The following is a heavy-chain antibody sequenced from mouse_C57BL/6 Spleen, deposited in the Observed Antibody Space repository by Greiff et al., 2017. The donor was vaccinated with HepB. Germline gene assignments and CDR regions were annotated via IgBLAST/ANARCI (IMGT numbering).Heavy chain of an antibody. CDR2: IYPGSGST. Sequence: VKLQQPGAELVKPGASVKMSCKASGYTFTSYWITWVKQRPGQGLEWIGDIYPGSGSTNYNEKFKSKATLTVDTSSSTAYMQLSSLTSEDSAVYYCARRGDYDGRGYYFDYWGQGTTLTVSS. D-gene: IGHD2-4*01. CDR1: GYTFTSYW. CDR3: ARRGDYDGRGYYFDY. V-gene: IGHV1-55*01. J-gene: IGHJ2*01.